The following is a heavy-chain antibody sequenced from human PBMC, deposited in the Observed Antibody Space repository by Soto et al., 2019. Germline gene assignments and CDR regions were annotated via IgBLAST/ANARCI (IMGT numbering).Heavy chain of an antibody. V-gene: IGHV4-34*01. CDR1: GGSFSGYY. CDR2: INHSGST. Sequence: SETLSLTCAVYGGSFSGYYWSWIRQPPGKGLEWIGEINHSGSTNYNPSLKSRVTISVDTSKNQFSLKLSSVTAADTAVYYCGRSTAARPRSHYYYMDVWGKGTTVTVSS. CDR3: GRSTAARPRSHYYYMDV. D-gene: IGHD6-25*01. J-gene: IGHJ6*03.